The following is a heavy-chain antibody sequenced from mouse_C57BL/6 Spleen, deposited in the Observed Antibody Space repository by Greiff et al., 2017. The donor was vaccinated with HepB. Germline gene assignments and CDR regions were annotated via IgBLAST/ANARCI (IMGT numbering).Heavy chain of an antibody. J-gene: IGHJ2*01. V-gene: IGHV3-1*01. CDR3: ARGGYGNHYFDY. D-gene: IGHD2-1*01. CDR2: ISYSGST. Sequence: EVQLQESGPGMVKPSQSLSLTCTVTGYSITSGYDWHWIRHFPGNKLEWMGYISYSGSTNYNPSLKSRISITHDTSKNHFFLKLNSVTTEDTATYYCARGGYGNHYFDYWGQGTTLTVSS. CDR1: GYSITSGYD.